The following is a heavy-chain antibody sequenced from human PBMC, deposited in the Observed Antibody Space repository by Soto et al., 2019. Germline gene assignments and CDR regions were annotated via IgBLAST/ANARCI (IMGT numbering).Heavy chain of an antibody. V-gene: IGHV4-59*01. J-gene: IGHJ5*02. CDR2: IYYSGST. CDR3: ARDYDSSVIDP. CDR1: GGSISSYY. Sequence: NPSETLSLTCTVSGGSISSYYWSWIRQPPGKGLEWIGYIYYSGSTNYNPSLKSRVTISVDTSKNQFSLKLSSVTAADTAVYYCARDYDSSVIDPWGQGTLVTVS. D-gene: IGHD3-22*01.